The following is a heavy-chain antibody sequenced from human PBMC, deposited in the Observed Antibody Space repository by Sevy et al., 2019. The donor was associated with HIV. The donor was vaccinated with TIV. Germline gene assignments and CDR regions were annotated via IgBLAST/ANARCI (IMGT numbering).Heavy chain of an antibody. D-gene: IGHD5-18*01. CDR1: GFTFSDSW. CDR3: ARDRAYSALDY. Sequence: GGSLRLSCVASGFTFSDSWMTWVRQAPGKGLERIAFINEDGSRLVYVDSVRGRFTISRENTKNSLYLQMNSLRAEDTAVYFCARDRAYSALDYWGQGTLVTVSS. CDR2: INEDGSRL. J-gene: IGHJ4*02. V-gene: IGHV3-7*01.